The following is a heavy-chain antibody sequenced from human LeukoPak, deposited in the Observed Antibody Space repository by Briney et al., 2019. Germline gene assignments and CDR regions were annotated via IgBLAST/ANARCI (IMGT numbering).Heavy chain of an antibody. CDR3: ARHRGMYYYGSGTGRFDY. CDR1: GGSFSGYY. D-gene: IGHD3-10*01. CDR2: INHSGST. J-gene: IGHJ4*02. V-gene: IGHV4-34*01. Sequence: SETLSLTCAVYGGSFSGYYWSWIRQPPGKGLEWIGEINHSGSTNYNPSLKSRVTISVDTSKNQFSLKLSSVTAADTAVYYCARHRGMYYYGSGTGRFDYWGQGTLVTVSS.